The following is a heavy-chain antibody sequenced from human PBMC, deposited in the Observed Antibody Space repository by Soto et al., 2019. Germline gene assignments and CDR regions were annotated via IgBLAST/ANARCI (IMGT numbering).Heavy chain of an antibody. J-gene: IGHJ5*02. V-gene: IGHV1-18*01. CDR1: GYTFTSYG. CDR3: AVYCSGGSCYERSFEP. Sequence: ASVKVSCKASGYTFTSYGISWVRQAPGQGLEWMGWISAYNGNTNYAQKLQGRVTMTTDTSASTAYMELRCLRSDDTAVYYCAVYCSGGSCYERSFEPWGEETLVTVAS. CDR2: ISAYNGNT. D-gene: IGHD2-15*01.